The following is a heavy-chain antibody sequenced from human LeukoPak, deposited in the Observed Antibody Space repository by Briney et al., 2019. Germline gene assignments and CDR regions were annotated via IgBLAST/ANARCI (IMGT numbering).Heavy chain of an antibody. V-gene: IGHV3-30-3*02. D-gene: IGHD2-2*01. CDR2: ISYDGSNK. Sequence: GGSLRLSCAASGFTFSSYAMHWVRQAPGKGLEWVAVISYDGSNKYYADSVKGRFTTSRDNSKNTLYLQMNSLRAEDTAVYYCAKPSSDIVVVPAAIVDWFDPWGQGTLVTVSS. CDR3: AKPSSDIVVVPAAIVDWFDP. J-gene: IGHJ5*02. CDR1: GFTFSSYA.